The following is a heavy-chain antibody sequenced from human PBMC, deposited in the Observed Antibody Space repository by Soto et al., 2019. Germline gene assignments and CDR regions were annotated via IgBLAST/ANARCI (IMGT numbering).Heavy chain of an antibody. CDR1: GLTLTTYT. CDR2: ITSSSGHI. V-gene: IGHV3-21*01. D-gene: IGHD3-10*01. J-gene: IGHJ6*02. Sequence: WGSLRLSCEASGLTLTTYTMNWVRQASGKGLEWVSSITSSSGHIYYADSVKGRFTISRDNARNSLYLQMNSLRAEDTAVYYCVRERGLSSFYGMDVWGQGTTVTVSS. CDR3: VRERGLSSFYGMDV.